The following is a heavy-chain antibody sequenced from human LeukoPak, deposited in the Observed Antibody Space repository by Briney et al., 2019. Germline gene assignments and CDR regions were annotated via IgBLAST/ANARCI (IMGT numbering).Heavy chain of an antibody. CDR2: INPNSGVT. CDR3: ARDPYDSSAH. J-gene: IGHJ4*02. Sequence: GASVKVSCKAFGYTFTGYYMHWVRQAPGQGLEWMGRINPNSGVTNYAQKFQGRVTMARDTSISTAYMELSRLRSDDTAVYYCARDPYDSSAHWGQGTLVTVSS. CDR1: GYTFTGYY. D-gene: IGHD3-22*01. V-gene: IGHV1-2*06.